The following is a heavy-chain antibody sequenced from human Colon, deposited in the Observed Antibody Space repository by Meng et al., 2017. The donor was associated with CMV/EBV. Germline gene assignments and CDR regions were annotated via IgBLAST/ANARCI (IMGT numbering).Heavy chain of an antibody. CDR1: GFSLSTIGMG. CDR2: IYWDDDK. D-gene: IGHD3-10*01. J-gene: IGHJ4*02. V-gene: IGHV2-5*02. Sequence: QSTLKESGPTLVKPTQTLTLPCTFPGFSLSTIGMGVGWIRQPPGKALEWLGVIYWDDDKRYSPSLKSRLTISKDTSKNQVVLTMTNLDPLDTATYYCAHRPYGSGGYFFDYWGQGTLVTVSS. CDR3: AHRPYGSGGYFFDY.